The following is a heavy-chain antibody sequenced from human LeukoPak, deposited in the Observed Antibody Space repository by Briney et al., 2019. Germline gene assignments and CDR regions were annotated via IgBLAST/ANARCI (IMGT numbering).Heavy chain of an antibody. CDR3: ARIVGATQASSARDY. Sequence: SETLSLTCAVYGGSFSGYYSSWIRQPPGKGLEWIGKINHSGSTNYNPSLKSRVTISVDTSKNQFSLKLSSVTAVDTAVYYCARIVGATQASSARDYWGQGTLVTVSS. CDR2: INHSGST. J-gene: IGHJ4*02. CDR1: GGSFSGYY. D-gene: IGHD1-26*01. V-gene: IGHV4-34*01.